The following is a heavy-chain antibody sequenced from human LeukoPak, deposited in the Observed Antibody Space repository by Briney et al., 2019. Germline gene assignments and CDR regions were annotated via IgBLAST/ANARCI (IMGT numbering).Heavy chain of an antibody. CDR3: AKDRVSPGFNWFDH. Sequence: GGSLRLSCAASGVIISSYAMSWVRQAPGKGLEWVSAINGRGDNTYYADFVKGRFTISRDNSKRTVYLQMNSLRTEDTAVYYCAKDRVSPGFNWFDHWGQGTLVTVSS. CDR1: GVIISSYA. V-gene: IGHV3-23*01. CDR2: INGRGDNT. D-gene: IGHD2/OR15-2a*01. J-gene: IGHJ5*02.